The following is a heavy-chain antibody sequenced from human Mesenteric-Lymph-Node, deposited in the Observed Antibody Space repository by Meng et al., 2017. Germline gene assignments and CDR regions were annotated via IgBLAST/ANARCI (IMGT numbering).Heavy chain of an antibody. Sequence: EVQRVEAGGGLVQPGGALRLSCAAPGFTLSRHWMHWVRQAPGKGLVWVSRINSDGRTTNYADSVKGRFTISRDNAKNTLYLQMNSLRAEDTAVYFCTGLSGPFDYWGQGTLVTVSS. CDR1: GFTLSRHW. CDR2: INSDGRTT. CDR3: TGLSGPFDY. V-gene: IGHV3-74*01. D-gene: IGHD6-19*01. J-gene: IGHJ4*02.